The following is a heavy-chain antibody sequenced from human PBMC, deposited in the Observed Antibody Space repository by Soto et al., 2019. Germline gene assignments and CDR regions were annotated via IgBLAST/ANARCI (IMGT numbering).Heavy chain of an antibody. V-gene: IGHV1-69*13. Sequence: AAVKVSCKASGVTFSSYAISWVRQAPGQGLEWMGGIIPIFGTANYAQKFQGRVTITADESTSTAYMELSSLRSEDTAVYYCARGRELLDYWGQGTLVTVSS. CDR3: ARGRELLDY. CDR2: IIPIFGTA. J-gene: IGHJ4*02. CDR1: GVTFSSYA. D-gene: IGHD1-26*01.